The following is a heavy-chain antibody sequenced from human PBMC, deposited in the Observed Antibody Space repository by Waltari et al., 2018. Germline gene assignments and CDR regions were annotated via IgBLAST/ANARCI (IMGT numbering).Heavy chain of an antibody. CDR3: AGVLGARGPEYFQH. CDR2: ISAYNGNT. CDR1: GYTFTSYG. Sequence: QVQLVQSGAEVKKPGASVKVSCKASGYTFTSYGISWVRQAPGQGIEWMGWISAYNGNTSYAQKVQDRVTMTTDTSTSAAYMELRSLRSEDTAVYYCAGVLGARGPEYFQHWGQGTLVTVSS. J-gene: IGHJ1*01. D-gene: IGHD1-26*01. V-gene: IGHV1-18*01.